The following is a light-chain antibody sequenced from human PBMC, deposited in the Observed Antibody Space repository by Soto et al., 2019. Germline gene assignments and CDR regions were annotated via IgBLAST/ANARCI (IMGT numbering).Light chain of an antibody. J-gene: IGKJ1*01. Sequence: DIQMTQSPSTLSASVGDRVTITCRASQSIGNWLAWYQQKPGKAPKLLIYDVSSLESGVPSRFSGSGSGTEFTLTISSLQPDDFATYYCQQYNSYSSTFGHGTKVEV. V-gene: IGKV1-5*01. CDR1: QSIGNW. CDR3: QQYNSYSST. CDR2: DVS.